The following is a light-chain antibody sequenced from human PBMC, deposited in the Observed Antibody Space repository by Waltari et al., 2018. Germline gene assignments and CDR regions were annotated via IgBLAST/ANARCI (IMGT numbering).Light chain of an antibody. Sequence: EIVMTQSPATLSVSPGERATLSCRASQSVSSNSAWYQQKPGQAPRLLLNGASTSATGVPDRFSGSGSGTEFTLTISSLQSEDFAVYYWLQYNDWPPLTFGGGTKVEIK. CDR1: QSVSSN. J-gene: IGKJ4*02. CDR3: LQYNDWPPLT. CDR2: GAS. V-gene: IGKV3-15*01.